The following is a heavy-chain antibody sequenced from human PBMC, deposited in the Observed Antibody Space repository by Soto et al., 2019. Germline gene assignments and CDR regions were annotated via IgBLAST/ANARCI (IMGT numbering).Heavy chain of an antibody. CDR1: DGSVNTGNYY. V-gene: IGHV4-61*01. Sequence: QVQLQESGPGLVKPSETLSLTCSVSDGSVNTGNYYWSWIRQPPGKGLEWIGHIYYIGTTNYNSSLKSRVAISVDTSKNQFSLKVTSVTAADTAVYFCAREEKQLSRYGGDFDYWGQGILGTVSS. D-gene: IGHD3-16*01. CDR2: IYYIGTT. CDR3: AREEKQLSRYGGDFDY. J-gene: IGHJ4*02.